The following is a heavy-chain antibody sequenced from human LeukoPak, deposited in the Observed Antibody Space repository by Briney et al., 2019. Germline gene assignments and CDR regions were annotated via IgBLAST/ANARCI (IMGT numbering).Heavy chain of an antibody. CDR1: GYTFTGYY. CDR3: ARAGDLITMVRGDTNWFDP. D-gene: IGHD3-10*01. Sequence: GASVKVSCKASGYTFTGYYMHWVRQAPGQGLEWMGWINPNSGGTNYAQKFQGRVTMTRDTSISTAYMEPSRLRSDDTAVYYCARAGDLITMVRGDTNWFDPWGQGTLVTVSS. J-gene: IGHJ5*02. CDR2: INPNSGGT. V-gene: IGHV1-2*02.